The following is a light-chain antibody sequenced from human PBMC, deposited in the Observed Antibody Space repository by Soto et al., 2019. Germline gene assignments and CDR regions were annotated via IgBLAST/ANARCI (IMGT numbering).Light chain of an antibody. V-gene: IGKV3-11*01. CDR2: DAS. Sequence: EVVLTQSPGTPSLSPGERANISCRASQSVTTYLAWYQQKPGQAPRLLIYDASDRATGIPARFSGSGSGTDFTLTISSLEPEDFAVYYCQQRSNWPPSISFGQGTRLEIK. J-gene: IGKJ5*01. CDR1: QSVTTY. CDR3: QQRSNWPPSIS.